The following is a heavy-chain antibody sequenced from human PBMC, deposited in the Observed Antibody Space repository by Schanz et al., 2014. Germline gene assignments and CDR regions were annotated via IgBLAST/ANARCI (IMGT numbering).Heavy chain of an antibody. CDR3: AKGMGYCSGGTCYDYYYYGLDV. CDR1: GFTFSTYA. Sequence: DLVESGGGLIQRGESLRLSCAASGFTFSTYAMSWVRQAPGKGLEWVSAISGSGGSTYYADSVKGRFTISRDNSENTLYLQMNSLSADDTAVFYCAKGMGYCSGGTCYDYYYYGLDVWGQGTTVTVSS. CDR2: ISGSGGST. V-gene: IGHV3-23*04. J-gene: IGHJ6*02. D-gene: IGHD2-15*01.